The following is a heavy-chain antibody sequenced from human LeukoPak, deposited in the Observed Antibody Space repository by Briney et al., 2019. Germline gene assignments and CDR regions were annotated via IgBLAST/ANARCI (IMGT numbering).Heavy chain of an antibody. V-gene: IGHV3-33*08. J-gene: IGHJ6*02. CDR2: IWYDGSNK. CDR3: ARAHSIAAAPSKYYYYYYGMDV. CDR1: GFTFSSYG. D-gene: IGHD6-13*01. Sequence: GGSLRLSCAASGFTFSSYGMHWVRQAPGKGLEWVAVIWYDGSNKYYADSVKGRFTISRDNSKNTLYLQMNSLRAEDTAVYYCARAHSIAAAPSKYYYYYYGMDVWGQGTTVTVSS.